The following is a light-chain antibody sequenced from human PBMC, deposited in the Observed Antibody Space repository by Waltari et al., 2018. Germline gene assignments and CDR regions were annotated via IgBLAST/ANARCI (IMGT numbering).Light chain of an antibody. CDR1: FRYVGCPSY. Sequence: SALTQPAPVSRSPAQSFPTHCTGTFRYVGCPSYVSCYQHHPGNAPKLIIYEVTDRPSGVSNRFSGSKSGDTASLTISGLQAEDEADYYCSSCSYTPTTTVVFGTGTRVTVL. CDR3: SSCSYTPTTTVV. V-gene: IGLV2-14*01. J-gene: IGLJ1*01. CDR2: EVT.